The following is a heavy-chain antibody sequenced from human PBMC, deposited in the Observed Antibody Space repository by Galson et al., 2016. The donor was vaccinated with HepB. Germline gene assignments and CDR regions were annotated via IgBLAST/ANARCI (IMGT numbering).Heavy chain of an antibody. Sequence: SVKVSCGASGYTFTNYPINWVRQAPGQRLEWMGWISTGNDETKYAQNFQGRATFTKETSASTAYMELNSLRSEDTAVYYCVRDQVSGWAPFDYWGQGTLVTVSS. V-gene: IGHV1-3*04. D-gene: IGHD6-19*01. CDR1: GYTFTNYP. J-gene: IGHJ4*02. CDR2: ISTGNDET. CDR3: VRDQVSGWAPFDY.